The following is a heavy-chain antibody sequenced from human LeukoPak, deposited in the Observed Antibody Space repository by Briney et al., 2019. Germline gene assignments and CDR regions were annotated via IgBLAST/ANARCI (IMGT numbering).Heavy chain of an antibody. CDR3: ARGAGGYSYGRAGYMDV. Sequence: GGSLRLSCAASGFTFSSYAMHWVRQAPGKGLEYVSAISSNGGSTHYANSVKGRFTISRDNSKNTLYLQMGSLRAEDMAVYYCARGAGGYSYGRAGYMDVWGKGTTVTVSS. D-gene: IGHD5-18*01. V-gene: IGHV3-64*01. CDR2: ISSNGGST. CDR1: GFTFSSYA. J-gene: IGHJ6*03.